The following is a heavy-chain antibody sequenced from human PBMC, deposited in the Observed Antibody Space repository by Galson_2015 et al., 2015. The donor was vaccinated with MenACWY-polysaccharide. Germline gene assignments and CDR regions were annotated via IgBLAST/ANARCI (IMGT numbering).Heavy chain of an antibody. Sequence: SLRLSCAASGFTFSSYSMNWVRQAPGKGLEWVSYISSSSTIYYADSVKGRFTISRDNAKNSLYLQMNSLRAEDTAVYYRARASYDYVWGSYRQLDYWGQGTLVTVSS. J-gene: IGHJ4*02. D-gene: IGHD3-16*02. V-gene: IGHV3-48*01. CDR1: GFTFSSYS. CDR3: ARASYDYVWGSYRQLDY. CDR2: ISSSSTI.